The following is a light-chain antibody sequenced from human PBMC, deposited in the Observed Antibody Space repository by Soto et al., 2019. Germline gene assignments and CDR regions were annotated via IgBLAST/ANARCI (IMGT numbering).Light chain of an antibody. CDR2: DAS. V-gene: IGKV3-11*01. CDR3: QQRFLWPT. CDR1: QSVSSY. J-gene: IGKJ1*01. Sequence: SVGTESTATLSLSQGKRTTLSCRASQSVSSYLAWYQQKPGQAPRLLIYDASNRATGIPARFSGSGSGTDFTLTIISLEPEDFAVYYCQQRFLWPTFGQVSNVAIK.